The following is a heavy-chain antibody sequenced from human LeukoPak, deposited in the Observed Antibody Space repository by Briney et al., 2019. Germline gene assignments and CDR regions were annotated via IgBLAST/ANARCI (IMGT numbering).Heavy chain of an antibody. CDR1: GFTFSIYG. CDR2: IWSDGSNK. V-gene: IGHV3-33*01. CDR3: ARASGPFDC. D-gene: IGHD6-19*01. J-gene: IGHJ4*02. Sequence: GRSLRLSCAASGFTFSIYGIHWVRQAPGKGLEWVAVIWSDGSNKYYADSVKGRFTISRDNSKSTLYLLMNSLRAEDTAVYYCARASGPFDCWGQGTLVTVSS.